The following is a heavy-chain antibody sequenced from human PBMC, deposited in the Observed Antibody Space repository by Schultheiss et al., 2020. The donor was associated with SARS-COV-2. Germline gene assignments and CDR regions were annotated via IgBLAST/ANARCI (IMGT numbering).Heavy chain of an antibody. CDR1: GYTFTSYY. D-gene: IGHD3-10*01. CDR3: ARGGSETYYNFDY. CDR2: INPSGGGT. Sequence: ASVKVSCRASGYTFTSYYMHWVRQAPGQGLEWMGIINPSGGGTTYSHKFQGRVSMTSDTSTTTVYMDLSSLRSEDTAVYYCARGGSETYYNFDYWGQGTLVTVSS. J-gene: IGHJ4*02. V-gene: IGHV1-46*01.